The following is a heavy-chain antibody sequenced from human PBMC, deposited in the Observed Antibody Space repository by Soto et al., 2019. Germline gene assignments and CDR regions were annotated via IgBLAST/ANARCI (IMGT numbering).Heavy chain of an antibody. J-gene: IGHJ4*02. CDR2: INAGNGNT. D-gene: IGHD2-15*01. Sequence: ASVKVSCKASGYTFTSYAMHWVRQAPGQRLEWMGWINAGNGNTKYSQKFQGRVTITRDTSASTAYMELSSLRSEDTAVYYCASSGYCSGGSCYWGVFYFDYWGQGTLVTVSS. CDR1: GYTFTSYA. CDR3: ASSGYCSGGSCYWGVFYFDY. V-gene: IGHV1-3*01.